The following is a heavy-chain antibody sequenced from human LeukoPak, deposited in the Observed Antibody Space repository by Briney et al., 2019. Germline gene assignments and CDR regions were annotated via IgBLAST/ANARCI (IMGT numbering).Heavy chain of an antibody. D-gene: IGHD6-6*01. CDR3: AKRIQYSSSSAYFDY. Sequence: GGSLRLSCAASGFTFNNYGMNWVRQAPGKGLEWVSSITDSGSSTYYADSVKGRFTISRDNSKNTLYLQMNSLRADDTAIYYCAKRIQYSSSSAYFDYWGQGTLVAVSS. CDR2: ITDSGSST. J-gene: IGHJ4*02. V-gene: IGHV3-23*01. CDR1: GFTFNNYG.